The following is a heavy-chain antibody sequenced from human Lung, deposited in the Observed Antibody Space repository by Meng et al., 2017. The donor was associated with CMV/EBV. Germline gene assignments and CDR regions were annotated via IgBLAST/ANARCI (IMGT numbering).Heavy chain of an antibody. J-gene: IGHJ4*02. CDR3: SRDFATGHRGDYFDY. CDR2: MNYRGSS. D-gene: IGHD3-16*01. V-gene: IGHV4-59*13. CDR1: GGSISSYY. Sequence: SETLSLTCAVSGGSISSYYLSWIRQSPGKGLDWMGFMNYRGSSNYNPSLKSRVTISVDTSKNQFSLKLTSVTAADTAVYYCSRDFATGHRGDYFDYWGQGXLVTFSS.